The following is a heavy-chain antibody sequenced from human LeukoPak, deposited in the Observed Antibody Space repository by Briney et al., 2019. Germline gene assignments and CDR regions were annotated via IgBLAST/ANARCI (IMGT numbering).Heavy chain of an antibody. Sequence: GGSLRLSCAASGFTFSSYAMSWVRQAPGKGLEWVSAISGSGGSTYYADSVKGRFTIFRDNSKNTLYLQMNSLRAEDTAVYYCAKLIVGATTHFDYWGQGTLVTVSS. CDR3: AKLIVGATTHFDY. CDR1: GFTFSSYA. CDR2: ISGSGGST. D-gene: IGHD1-26*01. V-gene: IGHV3-23*01. J-gene: IGHJ4*02.